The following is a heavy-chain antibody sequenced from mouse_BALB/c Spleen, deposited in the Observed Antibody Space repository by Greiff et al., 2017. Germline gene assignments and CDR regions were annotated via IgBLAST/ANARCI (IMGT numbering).Heavy chain of an antibody. CDR2: IWSGGST. D-gene: IGHD1-1*01. Sequence: QVQLKESGPGLVQPSQSLSITCTVSGFSFTSYGVHWVRQSPGKGLEWLGVIWSGGSTDYNAAFISRLSISKDNSKSQVFFKMNSLQANDTAIYYCARSLVTTVVALYYYAMDYWGQGTSVTVSS. CDR3: ARSLVTTVVALYYYAMDY. CDR1: GFSFTSYG. V-gene: IGHV2-2*02. J-gene: IGHJ4*01.